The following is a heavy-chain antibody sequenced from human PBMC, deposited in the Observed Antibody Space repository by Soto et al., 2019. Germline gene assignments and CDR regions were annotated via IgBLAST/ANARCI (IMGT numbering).Heavy chain of an antibody. CDR1: GVSMSSHY. J-gene: IGHJ5*02. CDR3: ARGLTAFDP. CDR2: IYYSGNP. Sequence: ETLSLTCTVSGVSMSSHYWSWIRQPPGKGLEWIGNIYYSGNPNYNPSLKSRVNISVDTSKNQFSLKLTSVIAADTAVYHCARGLTAFDPWGQGNLVTVSS. V-gene: IGHV4-59*11. D-gene: IGHD1-20*01.